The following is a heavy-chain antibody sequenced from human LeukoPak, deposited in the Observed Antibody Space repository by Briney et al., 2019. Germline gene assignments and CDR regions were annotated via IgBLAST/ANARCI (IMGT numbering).Heavy chain of an antibody. CDR3: ARVSGTTPGGFDY. V-gene: IGHV4-61*02. J-gene: IGHJ4*02. D-gene: IGHD1-20*01. Sequence: SSQTLSLTCTVSGGSISSGSYYWSWIRQPAGKGLEWIGRIYTSGSTNYNPSLKSRVTISVDTSKNQFFLKLSSVTAADTAVYYCARVSGTTPGGFDYWGQGTLVTVSS. CDR1: GGSISSGSYY. CDR2: IYTSGST.